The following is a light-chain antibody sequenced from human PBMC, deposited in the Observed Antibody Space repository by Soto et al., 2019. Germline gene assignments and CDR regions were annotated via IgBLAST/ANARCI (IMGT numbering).Light chain of an antibody. J-gene: IGLJ3*02. V-gene: IGLV8-61*01. CDR3: VLYLGNGISV. CDR1: SGSVSSSNY. CDR2: STT. Sequence: QTVVTQEPSFSVSPGETVTLTCGLKSGSVSSSNYPSWYQQTPGQPPRTVIYSTTTRSSGVPDRFSGSILGNKAALTITGAQAEDECDYYCVLYLGNGISVFGGGTKLTVL.